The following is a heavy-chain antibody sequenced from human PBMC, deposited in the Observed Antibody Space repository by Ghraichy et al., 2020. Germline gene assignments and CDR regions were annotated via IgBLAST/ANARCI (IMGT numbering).Heavy chain of an antibody. J-gene: IGHJ4*02. CDR2: ISSSSSTI. Sequence: GGSLRLSCAASGFTFSSYSMNWVRQAPGKGLECVSYISSSSSTIYYADSVKGRFTISRDNAKNSLYLQMNSLRAEDTAVYYCARTYGEFDYWGQGTLVTVSS. CDR1: GFTFSSYS. CDR3: ARTYGEFDY. V-gene: IGHV3-48*01. D-gene: IGHD3-16*01.